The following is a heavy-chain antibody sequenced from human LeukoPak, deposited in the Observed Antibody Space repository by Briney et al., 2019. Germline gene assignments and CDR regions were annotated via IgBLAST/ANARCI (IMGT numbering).Heavy chain of an antibody. CDR1: GGSFSGYY. CDR3: ARGRVWGYGLDY. D-gene: IGHD5-18*01. J-gene: IGHJ4*02. V-gene: IGHV4-34*01. Sequence: SETLSLTCAVYGGSFSGYYWSWIRQPPGKGLEWIGEINHSGSTNYSPSLKSRVTISVDTSKNQFSLKLSSVTAADTAVYYCARGRVWGYGLDYWGQGTLVTVSS. CDR2: INHSGST.